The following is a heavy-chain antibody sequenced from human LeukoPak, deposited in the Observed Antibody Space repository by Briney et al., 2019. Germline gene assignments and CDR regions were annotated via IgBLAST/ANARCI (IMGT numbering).Heavy chain of an antibody. Sequence: SETLSLTCTVSGGSISSGGYYWSWIRQHPGKGLEWIGYIYYSGSTYYNPSLKSRVTISVDTSKNQFSLKLSSVTAADTAVYYCARLYIVVVPHYYYGMDVWGQGTTVTVSS. J-gene: IGHJ6*02. CDR3: ARLYIVVVPHYYYGMDV. CDR2: IYYSGST. CDR1: GGSISSGGYY. D-gene: IGHD2-21*01. V-gene: IGHV4-31*03.